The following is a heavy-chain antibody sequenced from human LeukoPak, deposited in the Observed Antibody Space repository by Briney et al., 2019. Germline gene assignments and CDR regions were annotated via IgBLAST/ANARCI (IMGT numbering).Heavy chain of an antibody. D-gene: IGHD2-21*02. CDR2: ISSSSSYI. Sequence: PGGSLRLSCAASGFTFSSYSMNWVRQAPGKGLGWVSSISSSSSYIYYADSVKGRFTISRDNAKNSLYLQMNSLRAEDTAVYYCARVYCGGDCDSAGYYGMDVWGKGTTVTVSS. V-gene: IGHV3-21*01. J-gene: IGHJ6*04. CDR3: ARVYCGGDCDSAGYYGMDV. CDR1: GFTFSSYS.